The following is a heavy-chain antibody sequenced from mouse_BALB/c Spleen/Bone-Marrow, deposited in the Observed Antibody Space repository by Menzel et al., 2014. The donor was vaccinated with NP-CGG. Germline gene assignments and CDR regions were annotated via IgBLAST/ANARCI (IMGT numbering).Heavy chain of an antibody. CDR3: AKDYYYGYVAY. V-gene: IGHV4-1*02. CDR1: GFDFSRYW. Sequence: DVMLVESGGGLVQPGGSLKLSCAASGFDFSRYWMTWVRQAPGKGLEWIGEINPDSSTINYAPSLKDRFIISRDNAKNTLYLQMSKVRSEDTALYYCAKDYYYGYVAYWGQGTLVTVSA. CDR2: INPDSSTI. D-gene: IGHD1-2*01. J-gene: IGHJ3*01.